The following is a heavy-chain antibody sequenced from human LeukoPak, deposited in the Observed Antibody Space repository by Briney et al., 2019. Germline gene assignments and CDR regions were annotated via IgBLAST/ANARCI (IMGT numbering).Heavy chain of an antibody. D-gene: IGHD5-24*01. CDR2: IYYSGST. Sequence: SETLSLTCTVSGGSISSYYWSWIRQPLGTGTEWNGYIYYSGSTNYNPSLKSRGNISVDTCKKQFFLKLSSVTAADTAVYYCARRSRMTTIDAFDIWGQGTMVTVSS. V-gene: IGHV4-59*08. CDR1: GGSISSYY. CDR3: ARRSRMTTIDAFDI. J-gene: IGHJ3*02.